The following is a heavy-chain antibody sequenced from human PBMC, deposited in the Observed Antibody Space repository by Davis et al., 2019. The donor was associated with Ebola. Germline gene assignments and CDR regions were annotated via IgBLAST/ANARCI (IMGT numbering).Heavy chain of an antibody. Sequence: SETLSLTCTVSGGSISSYYWSWIRQPPGKGLEWIGYVYYSGSTNYNPSHKSRVTISVDSSKNQFSLKLSSVTAADTAVYYCARDLGGSGYYDAFDIWGQGTMVTVSS. D-gene: IGHD3-22*01. V-gene: IGHV4-59*01. CDR3: ARDLGGSGYYDAFDI. J-gene: IGHJ3*02. CDR2: VYYSGST. CDR1: GGSISSYY.